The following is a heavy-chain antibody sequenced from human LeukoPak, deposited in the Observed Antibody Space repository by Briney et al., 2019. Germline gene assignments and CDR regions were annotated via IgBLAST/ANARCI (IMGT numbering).Heavy chain of an antibody. J-gene: IGHJ4*02. D-gene: IGHD5/OR15-5a*01. Sequence: PSETLSLTCTVSGGSIISSDYFWNWVRQAPGKGLEWVSAISNNGGYTYYADSVQGRFTISRDNSKNTLYLQMNSLRAEDTAVYYCAKDEDYRVRTDDYFDYWGQGTLVIVSS. CDR2: ISNNGGYT. V-gene: IGHV3-23*01. CDR1: GGSIISSDYF. CDR3: AKDEDYRVRTDDYFDY.